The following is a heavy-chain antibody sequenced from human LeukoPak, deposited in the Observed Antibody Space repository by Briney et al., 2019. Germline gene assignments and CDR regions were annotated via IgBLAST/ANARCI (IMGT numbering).Heavy chain of an antibody. J-gene: IGHJ4*02. Sequence: SETLSLTCAVSGGSISSSNWWSWVRQPPGKGLEWIGEIYHSGSTNYNPSLKSRVTISVDTSKNQFSLKLSSVTAADTAVYYCARDAYSGNYFDYWGQGTLVTVSS. D-gene: IGHD1-26*01. CDR3: ARDAYSGNYFDY. V-gene: IGHV4-4*02. CDR1: GGSISSSNW. CDR2: IYHSGST.